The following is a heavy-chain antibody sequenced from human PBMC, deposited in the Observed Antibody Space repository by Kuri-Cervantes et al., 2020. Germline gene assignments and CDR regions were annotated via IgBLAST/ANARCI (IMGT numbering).Heavy chain of an antibody. J-gene: IGHJ6*03. V-gene: IGHV3-53*01. D-gene: IGHD4-17*01. Sequence: GESLKISCAASGFTVSSNYMSWVRQAPGKGLEWVSVIYSGGSTYYADSVKGRFTISRDNAKNSLYLQMNSLRAEDTAVYYCARETRDYGDANYYYYMDVWGKGTTVTVSS. CDR1: GFTVSSNY. CDR3: ARETRDYGDANYYYYMDV. CDR2: IYSGGST.